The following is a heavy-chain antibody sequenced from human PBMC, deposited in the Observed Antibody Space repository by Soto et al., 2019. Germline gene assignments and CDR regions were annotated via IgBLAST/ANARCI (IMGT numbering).Heavy chain of an antibody. CDR2: IWYDGSLK. Sequence: PGGSLRLSCAASGFTFNTYGMHWVRQAPGKGPEWVAVIWYDGSLKYYADSVKGRFTISRDNSKNTLYLQLNSLRVEDTAVYYCAKVGRMTTVVSHFDFWGRGALVTVSS. CDR3: AKVGRMTTVVSHFDF. D-gene: IGHD4-17*01. CDR1: GFTFNTYG. J-gene: IGHJ4*02. V-gene: IGHV3-33*03.